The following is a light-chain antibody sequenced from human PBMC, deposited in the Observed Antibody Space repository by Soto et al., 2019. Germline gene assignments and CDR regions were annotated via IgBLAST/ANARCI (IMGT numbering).Light chain of an antibody. Sequence: EIVKTQSPATLSVSPGERATLSCRASQSVSSDLAWYQQKHGQAPRLLIYGASTRATGIPARFSGSGSGTEFTLTISSLQSEDFAVYYCQQYDNWPPITFGQGTRLEIK. CDR2: GAS. CDR1: QSVSSD. J-gene: IGKJ5*01. V-gene: IGKV3-15*01. CDR3: QQYDNWPPIT.